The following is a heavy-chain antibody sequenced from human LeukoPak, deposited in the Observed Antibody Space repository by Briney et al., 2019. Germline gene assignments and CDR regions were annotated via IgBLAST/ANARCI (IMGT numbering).Heavy chain of an antibody. V-gene: IGHV3-53*01. CDR2: IYDSGTT. CDR3: AGRRSSGWYAY. Sequence: PGGSLRLSCATSGFTVSSNYMSWVRQAPGKGLEWVSVIYDSGTTYYADSVKGRFHIFRDTSKNTVDLQMNSLRVEDTAVYYCAGRRSSGWYAYWGQGTLVTVSS. CDR1: GFTVSSNY. J-gene: IGHJ4*02. D-gene: IGHD6-19*01.